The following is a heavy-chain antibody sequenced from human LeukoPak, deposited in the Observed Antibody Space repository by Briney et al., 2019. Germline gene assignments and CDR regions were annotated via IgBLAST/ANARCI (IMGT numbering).Heavy chain of an antibody. CDR1: GSSITTDYY. Sequence: PPETLSLTCAVSGSSITTDYYWAWIRQPPGQGLEWIGSISHSGNTRYNPSLKSRATISVDTSKNQFSLKLASVTAADTAAYYCARREYSYGYGFDYWGQGTLVTVSS. J-gene: IGHJ4*02. CDR3: ARREYSYGYGFDY. D-gene: IGHD5-18*01. V-gene: IGHV4-38-2*01. CDR2: ISHSGNT.